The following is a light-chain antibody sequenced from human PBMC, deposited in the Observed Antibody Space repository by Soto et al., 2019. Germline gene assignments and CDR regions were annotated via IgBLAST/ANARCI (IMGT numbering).Light chain of an antibody. CDR3: SSYTSSSTYA. CDR1: SGDVGGYNY. Sequence: QSVLTQPASVSGSPGQSITISCTGTSGDVGGYNYVCWYQQHPGKAPKPMIYDVSNRPSGVSNRFSGSKSGNTASLTISGLQAEDEADYYCSSYTSSSTYAFGTGTKLTVL. CDR2: DVS. J-gene: IGLJ1*01. V-gene: IGLV2-14*01.